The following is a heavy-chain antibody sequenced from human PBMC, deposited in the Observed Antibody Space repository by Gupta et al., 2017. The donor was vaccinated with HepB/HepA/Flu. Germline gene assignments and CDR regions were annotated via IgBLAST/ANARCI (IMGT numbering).Heavy chain of an antibody. CDR1: GFTFSSYA. J-gene: IGHJ5*02. D-gene: IGHD6-13*01. V-gene: IGHV3-30-3*01. CDR2: ISYDGSNK. CDR3: ARDSSSWSEGWFDP. Sequence: QVQLVESGGGVVQPGRSLRLSCAASGFTFSSYAMHWVRQAPGKGLEWVAVISYDGSNKYYADSVKGRFTISRDNTKNTLYLQMNSLRAEDTAVYYCARDSSSWSEGWFDPWGQGTLVTVSS.